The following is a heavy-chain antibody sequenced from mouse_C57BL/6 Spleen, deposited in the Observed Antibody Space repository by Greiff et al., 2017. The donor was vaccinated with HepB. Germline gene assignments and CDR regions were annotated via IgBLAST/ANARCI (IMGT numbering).Heavy chain of an antibody. CDR3: ARGGYGSPAGFAY. CDR2: IYPRSGNT. V-gene: IGHV1-81*01. Sequence: QVQLQQSGAELARPGASVKLSCKASGYTFTSYGISWVKQRTGQGLEWIGEIYPRSGNTYYNEKFKGKATLTADKSSSTAYMELRSLTSEDSAVYFCARGGYGSPAGFAYWGQGTLVTVSA. D-gene: IGHD1-1*01. J-gene: IGHJ3*01. CDR1: GYTFTSYG.